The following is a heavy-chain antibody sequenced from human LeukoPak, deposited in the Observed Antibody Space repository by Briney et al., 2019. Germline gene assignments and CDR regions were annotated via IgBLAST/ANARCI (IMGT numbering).Heavy chain of an antibody. J-gene: IGHJ6*02. Sequence: GASVKVSCKASGYTFTGYYMHWVRQAPGQGLEWMGRINPNSGGTNYAQKFQGRVTMTRDTSISTAYMELSRLRSDDTAVYYCAREKSFPYYYYGMDVWGQGTTVTVSS. CDR2: INPNSGGT. CDR1: GYTFTGYY. CDR3: AREKSFPYYYYGMDV. V-gene: IGHV1-2*06.